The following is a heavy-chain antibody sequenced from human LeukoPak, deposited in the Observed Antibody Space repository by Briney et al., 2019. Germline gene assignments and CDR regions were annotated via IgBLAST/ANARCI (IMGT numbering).Heavy chain of an antibody. J-gene: IGHJ4*02. V-gene: IGHV3-23*01. CDR1: GFTFSIYA. CDR3: ARDVEMGYYYFDY. CDR2: ISGSGGTA. Sequence: GGSLRLSCAASGFTFSIYAMSWVRQAPGKGLEWVSAISGSGGTAYYADSVKGRFTISRDNSKNTLYLQMNSLRAEDTAVYYCARDVEMGYYYFDYWGQGTLVTVSS. D-gene: IGHD5-24*01.